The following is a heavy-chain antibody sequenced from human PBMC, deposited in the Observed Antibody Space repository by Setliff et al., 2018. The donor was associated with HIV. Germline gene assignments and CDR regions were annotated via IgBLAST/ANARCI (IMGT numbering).Heavy chain of an antibody. CDR3: ARQTYYYDNSGHNWFDP. D-gene: IGHD3-22*01. J-gene: IGHJ5*02. CDR1: GGSISSSSYY. V-gene: IGHV4-39*01. CDR2: IYYSGTT. Sequence: SETLSLTCTVSGGSISSSSYYWGWIRQPPGKGLEWIGSIYYSGTTNYNPSLKSRVTISVDTSKNQFSLKLSSVTAADTAVYFCARQTYYYDNSGHNWFDPWGQGTLVTVSS.